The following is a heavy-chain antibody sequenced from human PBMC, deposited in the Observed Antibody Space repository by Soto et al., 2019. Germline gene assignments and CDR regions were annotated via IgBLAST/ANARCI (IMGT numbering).Heavy chain of an antibody. Sequence: SETLSLTCTVSGGSISGSSYYWGWIRQPPGKGLEWIGNIFYSGTTYYNPSLKSRVTISVDTSKNQFSLKLRSVTAADTAVYYCESSESYDQSDYCGQGTLVTVYS. CDR3: ESSESYDQSDY. J-gene: IGHJ4*02. CDR2: IFYSGTT. D-gene: IGHD3-10*01. CDR1: GGSISGSSYY. V-gene: IGHV4-39*01.